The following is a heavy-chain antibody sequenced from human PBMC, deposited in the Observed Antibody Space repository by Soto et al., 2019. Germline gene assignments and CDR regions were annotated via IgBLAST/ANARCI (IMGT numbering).Heavy chain of an antibody. V-gene: IGHV3-23*01. J-gene: IGHJ4*02. CDR1: GFTFSSYA. D-gene: IGHD3-3*01. Sequence: GSLRLSCAASGFTFSSYAMSWVRQAPGKGLEWVSAISGSGGSTYYADSVKGRFTISRDNSKNTLYLQMNSLRAEDTAVYYFAKGKRFLEWLFHVSSSGTYYFDYWGQGTLVTVSS. CDR2: ISGSGGST. CDR3: AKGKRFLEWLFHVSSSGTYYFDY.